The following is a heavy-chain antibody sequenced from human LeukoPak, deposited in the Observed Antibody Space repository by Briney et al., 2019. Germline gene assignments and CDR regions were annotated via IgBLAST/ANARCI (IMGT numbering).Heavy chain of an antibody. V-gene: IGHV4-59*12. D-gene: IGHD4-11*01. Sequence: SETLSLTCTVSGGSISSYYWSWIRQPPGKGLEWIGYIYYSGSTNYNPSLKSRVTMSVDTSKNQFSLKLSSVTAADTAVYYCARDAATVTGRMGFDPWGQGTLVTVSS. CDR2: IYYSGST. CDR1: GGSISSYY. J-gene: IGHJ5*02. CDR3: ARDAATVTGRMGFDP.